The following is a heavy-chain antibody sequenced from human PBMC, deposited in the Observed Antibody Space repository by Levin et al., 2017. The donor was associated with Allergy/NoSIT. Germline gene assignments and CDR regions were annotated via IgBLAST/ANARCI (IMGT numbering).Heavy chain of an antibody. J-gene: IGHJ3*02. Sequence: LSLTCAASGFTFSSYSMNWVRQAPGKGLEWVSSISSSSSYIYYADSVKGRFTISRDNAKNSLYLQMNSLRAEDTAVYYCARGGTSRTFDIWGQGTMVTVSS. V-gene: IGHV3-21*01. CDR1: GFTFSSYS. CDR3: ARGGTSRTFDI. CDR2: ISSSSSYI. D-gene: IGHD1-1*01.